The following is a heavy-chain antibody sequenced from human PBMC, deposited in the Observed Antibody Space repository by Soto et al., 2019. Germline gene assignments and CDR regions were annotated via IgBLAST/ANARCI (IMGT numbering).Heavy chain of an antibody. Sequence: SVKVSCKASGGTFSSYTISWVRQAPGQGLEWMGRIIPILGIANYAQKFQGRVTITADKSTSTAYMELSSLRSEETAVYYCGRDPCSSSTSCSDYWGEGTRVTVTS. D-gene: IGHD2-2*01. V-gene: IGHV1-69*04. CDR3: GRDPCSSSTSCSDY. CDR2: IIPILGIA. J-gene: IGHJ4*02. CDR1: GGTFSSYT.